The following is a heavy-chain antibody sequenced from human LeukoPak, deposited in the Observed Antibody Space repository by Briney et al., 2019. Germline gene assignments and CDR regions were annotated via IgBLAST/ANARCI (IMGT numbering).Heavy chain of an antibody. V-gene: IGHV3-15*01. Sequence: GGSLRLSCAASGFTFSNAWMSWVRQAPGKGLEWVGRIKSKTDGGTTDYAAPVKGRFTISRDDSKNTLYLQMNSLKTEDTAVYYCTILGTMIVGGDVWGQGTTVTVSS. CDR1: GFTFSNAW. CDR2: IKSKTDGGTT. D-gene: IGHD3-22*01. CDR3: TILGTMIVGGDV. J-gene: IGHJ6*02.